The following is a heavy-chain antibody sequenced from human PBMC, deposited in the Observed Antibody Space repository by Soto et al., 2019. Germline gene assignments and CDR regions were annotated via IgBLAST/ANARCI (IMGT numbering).Heavy chain of an antibody. CDR2: SSNSGSFT. D-gene: IGHD1-1*01. CDR1: GFTFSDHY. V-gene: IGHV3-11*06. CDR3: VRSGDNYNLLDY. Sequence: GGSLRLSCAASGFTFSDHYMSWIRQAPGKGLEWIGYSSNSGSFTRYADSVKGRFSISRDNAKNSLYLQINSLRGDNTAIYYCVRSGDNYNLLDYWGQGTPVTVSS. J-gene: IGHJ4*02.